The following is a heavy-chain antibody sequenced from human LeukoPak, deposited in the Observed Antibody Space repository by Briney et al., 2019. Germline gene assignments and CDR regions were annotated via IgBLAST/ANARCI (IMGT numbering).Heavy chain of an antibody. CDR2: INHSGST. J-gene: IGHJ4*02. V-gene: IGHV4-34*01. D-gene: IGHD6-13*01. CDR1: GGSFSGCY. Sequence: SETLSLTCAVYGGSFSGCYWSWIRQPPGKGLEWIGEINHSGSTNYNPSLKSRVTISVDTSKNQFSLKLSSVTAAGTAVYYCARLRSSSWIDYWGQGTLVTVSS. CDR3: ARLRSSSWIDY.